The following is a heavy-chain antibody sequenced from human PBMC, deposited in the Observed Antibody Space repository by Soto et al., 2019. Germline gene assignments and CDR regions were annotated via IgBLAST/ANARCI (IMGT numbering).Heavy chain of an antibody. Sequence: HPGGSLRLSCAASGFTFSSYGMHWVRQAPGKGLEWVAVISYDGSNKYYADSVKGRFTISRDNSKNTLYLQMNSLRAEDTSVYYCARASAPTDTAMVTGVSHYYYGMDVWGQGTTVTVAS. D-gene: IGHD5-18*01. CDR1: GFTFSSYG. CDR2: ISYDGSNK. J-gene: IGHJ6*02. V-gene: IGHV3-30*03. CDR3: ARASAPTDTAMVTGVSHYYYGMDV.